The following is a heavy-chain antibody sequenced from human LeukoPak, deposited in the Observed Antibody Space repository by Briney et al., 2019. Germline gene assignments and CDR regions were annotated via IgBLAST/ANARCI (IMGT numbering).Heavy chain of an antibody. V-gene: IGHV4-34*01. J-gene: IGHJ4*02. CDR2: INHSGST. CDR3: ARYYDFWGGYLDY. D-gene: IGHD3-3*01. Sequence: SVTLSLTCAVYGGSFSGYYWSWIRQPPGKGLEWIGEINHSGSTNYNPSLKSRVTISVDTSKNQFSLKLSSVTAADTAVYYCARYYDFWGGYLDYWGQGTLVTVSS. CDR1: GGSFSGYY.